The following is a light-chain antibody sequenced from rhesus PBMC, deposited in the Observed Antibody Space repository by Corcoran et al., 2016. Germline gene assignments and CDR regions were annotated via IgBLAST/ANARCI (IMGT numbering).Light chain of an antibody. CDR3: QQHNSPPLT. V-gene: IGKV1S5*01. J-gene: IGKJ4*01. CDR2: AAS. CDR1: QNISTF. Sequence: DIQMTQSPSSLSASVGDKVTITCRASQNISTFLAWYQQKPGKVPKLLIYAASSLERGVPSRFSGSGSGTEFTLTINSLQPEEFATYYCQQHNSPPLTFGGGTKVELK.